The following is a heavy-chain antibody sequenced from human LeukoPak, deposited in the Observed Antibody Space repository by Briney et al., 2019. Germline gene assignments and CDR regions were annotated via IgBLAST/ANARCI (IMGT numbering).Heavy chain of an antibody. CDR1: GFAVSNNY. Sequence: PGGSLRLSCAASGFAVSNNYTSWVRQAPGKGLEWVSIIYGGGSTYYADSVNGRFTISRHNSKNTLFLQMNSLRTEDTAVYYCARAYDSSGYWPEYFHHWGQGTLVTVSS. CDR2: IYGGGST. J-gene: IGHJ1*01. CDR3: ARAYDSSGYWPEYFHH. V-gene: IGHV3-53*04. D-gene: IGHD3-22*01.